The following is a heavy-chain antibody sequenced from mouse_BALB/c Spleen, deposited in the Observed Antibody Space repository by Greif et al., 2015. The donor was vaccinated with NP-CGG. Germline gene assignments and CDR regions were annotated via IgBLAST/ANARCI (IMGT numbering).Heavy chain of an antibody. V-gene: IGHV4-1*02. CDR3: AKPYYGYDYAMGY. D-gene: IGHD2-2*01. CDR1: GFDFSRYW. J-gene: IGHJ4*01. Sequence: EVQLQQSGGGLVQPGGSLKLSCAASGFDFSRYWMSWVRQAPGKGLEWIGEINPDSSTINYTPSLKDKFIISRDNAKNTLYLQMSKVISDDTSLYYCAKPYYGYDYAMGYWCQGTSVTVSS. CDR2: INPDSSTI.